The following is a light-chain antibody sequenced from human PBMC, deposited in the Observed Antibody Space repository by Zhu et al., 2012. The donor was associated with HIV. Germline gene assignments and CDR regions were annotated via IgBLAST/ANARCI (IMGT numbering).Light chain of an antibody. CDR3: QQYDTSPMT. J-gene: IGKJ1*01. CDR1: QSVGSRY. V-gene: IGKV3-20*01. CDR2: GTF. Sequence: EIELTQSPGTLSLSPGERATLSCRASQSVGSRYLAWYQQKPGQALRLLIYGTFNRATGVPDRFSGSGSGTDFTLTITRLESEDFAVYYCQQYDTSPMTFGQGTKGGNQT.